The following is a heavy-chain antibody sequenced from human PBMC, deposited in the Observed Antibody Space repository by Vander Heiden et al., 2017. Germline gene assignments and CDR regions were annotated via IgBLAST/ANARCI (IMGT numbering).Heavy chain of an antibody. V-gene: IGHV3-21*01. J-gene: IGHJ4*02. CDR2: ISSSSRYI. CDR3: APRDSGRIGG. Sequence: EVQLVESGGGLVKPGGSLRLSCAASGFTFSSYSMNWVRQAPGKGLEWVSSISSSSRYIYDADSVKGRFTISRDNAKNSLYMKMNSLRAEDTAVYYCAPRDSGRIGGWGQGTLVTVSS. D-gene: IGHD5-12*01. CDR1: GFTFSSYS.